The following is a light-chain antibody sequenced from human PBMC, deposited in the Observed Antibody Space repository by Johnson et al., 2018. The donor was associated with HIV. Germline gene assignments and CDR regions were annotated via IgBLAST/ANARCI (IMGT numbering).Light chain of an antibody. J-gene: IGLJ1*01. V-gene: IGLV1-51*02. CDR1: TSNIESNY. CDR2: ENN. Sequence: QSVLTQPPSVSAAPGQKVTISCSGNTSNIESNYVSWYQHLPGTAPKLLIYENNKRPSGIPDRFSGSQSGTSATLGITGLQTGDEADYYCGTWDSSLSPHYVFGTGTKVTVL. CDR3: GTWDSSLSPHYV.